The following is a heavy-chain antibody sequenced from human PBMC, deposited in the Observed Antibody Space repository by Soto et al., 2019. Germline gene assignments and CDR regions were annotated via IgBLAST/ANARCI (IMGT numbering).Heavy chain of an antibody. CDR1: GDSVSSNSGR. CDR2: TYYRSKWYN. V-gene: IGHV6-1*01. D-gene: IGHD6-19*01. J-gene: IGHJ4*02. Sequence: PSQTLSLNCDISGDSVSSNSGRWNLIKQSPSGGLEWLGRTYYRSKWYNDYAVSVKSRITINPDTSKNQFSLQLNSVTPEDTAVYYCARDLYSSGWYDYWGQGTLVTAPQ. CDR3: ARDLYSSGWYDY.